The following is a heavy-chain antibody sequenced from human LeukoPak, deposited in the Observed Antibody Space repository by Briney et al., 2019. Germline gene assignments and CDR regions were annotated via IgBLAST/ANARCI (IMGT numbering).Heavy chain of an antibody. D-gene: IGHD4-17*01. J-gene: IGHJ4*02. CDR3: ARLVGSDYGDY. CDR1: GGSISNYY. V-gene: IGHV4-59*01. CDR2: IYYSGST. Sequence: PSETLSLTCTVSGGSISNYYWSWIRQPPGKGLEWIGYIYYSGSTNYNPSLKSRVTISVDTSKNQFSLKLSSVTAADTAVYYCARLVGSDYGDYWGQGTLVTVSS.